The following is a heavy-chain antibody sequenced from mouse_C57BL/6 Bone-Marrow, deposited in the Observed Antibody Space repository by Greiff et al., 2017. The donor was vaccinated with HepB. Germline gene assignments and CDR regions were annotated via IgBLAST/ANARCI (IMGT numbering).Heavy chain of an antibody. Sequence: VKVVESGPGLVAPSQSLSITCTVSGFSLTSYGVDWVRQSPGKGLEWLGVIWGVGSTNYNSALKSRLSISKDNSKSQVFLKMNSLQTDDTAMYYCASFYYGYDESFAYWGQGTLVTVSA. CDR1: GFSLTSYG. CDR2: IWGVGST. J-gene: IGHJ3*01. CDR3: ASFYYGYDESFAY. D-gene: IGHD2-2*01. V-gene: IGHV2-6*01.